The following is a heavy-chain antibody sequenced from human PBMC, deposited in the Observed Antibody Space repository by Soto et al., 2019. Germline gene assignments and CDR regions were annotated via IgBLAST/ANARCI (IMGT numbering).Heavy chain of an antibody. Sequence: QVQLVESGGGLVKPGGSLRLSCAASGFTFSDYYMSWIRRAPGKGLEWISSISSSGSTKYYADSVKGRFTISRDDAKNSIYLQRNSLRAEDTAVYYWARPRSVRPAAITAFNVWGQGTMVTVSS. D-gene: IGHD2-2*01. CDR1: GFTFSDYY. J-gene: IGHJ3*01. V-gene: IGHV3-11*01. CDR3: ARPRSVRPAAITAFNV. CDR2: ISSSGSTK.